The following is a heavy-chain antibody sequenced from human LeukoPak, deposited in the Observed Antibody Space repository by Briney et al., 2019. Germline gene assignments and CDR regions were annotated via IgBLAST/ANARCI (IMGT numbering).Heavy chain of an antibody. J-gene: IGHJ3*02. Sequence: ASVKVSCKASVYTFTGYYMHWVRQAPGQGLEWMGWINPNSGGTNYAQKFQGRVTMTRDTSISTAYMELSRLRPDDTAVYYCAREAKGRDGYNAFAFDIWGQGTMVTVSS. D-gene: IGHD5-24*01. CDR2: INPNSGGT. CDR3: AREAKGRDGYNAFAFDI. V-gene: IGHV1-2*02. CDR1: VYTFTGYY.